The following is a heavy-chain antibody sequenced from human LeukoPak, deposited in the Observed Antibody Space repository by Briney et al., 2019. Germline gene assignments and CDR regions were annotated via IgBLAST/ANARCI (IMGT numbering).Heavy chain of an antibody. CDR3: ARAPSEIGGYYPEYFRH. D-gene: IGHD3-22*01. CDR2: IKSDGST. V-gene: IGHV3-74*01. CDR1: GFIFSSYW. J-gene: IGHJ1*01. Sequence: GGSLRLSCAASGFIFSSYWMHWVRQAPGNGLVWVSRIKSDGSTNYADSVKGRFTISRDNAKNTVSLQMNSLRAEDTGVYYCARAPSEIGGYYPEYFRHWGQGTLVTVSS.